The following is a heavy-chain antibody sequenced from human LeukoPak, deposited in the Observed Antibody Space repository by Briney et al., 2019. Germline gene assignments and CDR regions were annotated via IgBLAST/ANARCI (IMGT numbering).Heavy chain of an antibody. CDR1: GGSISSYY. D-gene: IGHD2-21*02. CDR3: ARVGGHCGGDCYHYYSMDV. J-gene: IGHJ6*03. Sequence: SETLSRTCSVSGGSISSYYWSWIRQSAGKGLEWIGRIYPTGSTNDNPSLKSRVTISGDKSKNQFSLKLSSVTAADTAVYYCARVGGHCGGDCYHYYSMDVWGKGTTVTVSS. CDR2: IYPTGST. V-gene: IGHV4-4*07.